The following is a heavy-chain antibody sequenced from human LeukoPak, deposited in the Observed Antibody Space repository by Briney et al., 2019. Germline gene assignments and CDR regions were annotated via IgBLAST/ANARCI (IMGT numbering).Heavy chain of an antibody. Sequence: GGSLRLSCAASGFTFSNFWMHWVRQAPGKGLVWVALIYGDGSFTRYADSVKGRFTVSRDNAQNSLYLQMNSLRVEDTAVYYCARHPNSNWDYWGQGTLVTVSS. CDR2: IYGDGSFT. D-gene: IGHD1-1*01. CDR1: GFTFSNFW. CDR3: ARHPNSNWDY. V-gene: IGHV3-74*01. J-gene: IGHJ4*02.